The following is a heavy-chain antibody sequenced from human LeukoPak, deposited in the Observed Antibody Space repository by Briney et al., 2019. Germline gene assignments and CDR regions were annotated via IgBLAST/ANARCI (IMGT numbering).Heavy chain of an antibody. D-gene: IGHD3-3*01. Sequence: GGSLRLSCAASGFTFSSYWMSWVRQAPGKGLEWVANIKQDGSEKYYVDSVKGRFTISRDNAKNSLYLQMNSLRAEDTAVYYCARGFLEWALRLRYFDLWGRGTLVTVSS. CDR2: IKQDGSEK. CDR3: ARGFLEWALRLRYFDL. V-gene: IGHV3-7*01. J-gene: IGHJ2*01. CDR1: GFTFSSYW.